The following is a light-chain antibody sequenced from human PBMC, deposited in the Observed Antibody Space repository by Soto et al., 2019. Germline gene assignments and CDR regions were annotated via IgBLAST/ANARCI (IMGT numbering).Light chain of an antibody. CDR3: QQSSNSPAT. J-gene: IGKJ4*01. CDR1: QSVSSY. V-gene: IGKV3-11*01. Sequence: EIVLTQSPATLSLSPGERATLSCRASQSVSSYLAWYQQKPGQAPRLLIYDASNRATGIPARFSGSGSGTDFTLTISSLEPEDFAVYYCQQSSNSPATFGGGTKVEIK. CDR2: DAS.